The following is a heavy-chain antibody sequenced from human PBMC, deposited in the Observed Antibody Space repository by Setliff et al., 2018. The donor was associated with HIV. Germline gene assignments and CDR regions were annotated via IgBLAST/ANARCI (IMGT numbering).Heavy chain of an antibody. D-gene: IGHD2-21*02. CDR2: IHHSGST. CDR1: GFTFDDYG. Sequence: GSLRLSCAASGFTFDDYGMSWVRQAPGKGLEWIGSIHHSGSTYYNESLKSRVTISVDTSKNQFSLKLSSVTAADTAVYYCARGGVTAIDYWGQGTLVTVSS. J-gene: IGHJ4*02. V-gene: IGHV4-34*01. CDR3: ARGGVTAIDY.